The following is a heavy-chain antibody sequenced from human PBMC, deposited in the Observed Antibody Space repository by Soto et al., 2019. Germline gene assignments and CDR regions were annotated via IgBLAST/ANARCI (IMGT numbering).Heavy chain of an antibody. CDR3: TTDLIGVQIRLGELSFSSR. V-gene: IGHV3-15*07. D-gene: IGHD3-16*02. Sequence: PGGSLRLSCAASGFTFSNAWMNWVRQAPGKGLEWVGRIKSKTDGGTTDYAAPVKGRFTISRDDSKNTLYLQMNSLKTEDTAVYYCTTDLIGVQIRLGELSFSSRWGQGTLVTVSS. J-gene: IGHJ4*02. CDR2: IKSKTDGGTT. CDR1: GFTFSNAW.